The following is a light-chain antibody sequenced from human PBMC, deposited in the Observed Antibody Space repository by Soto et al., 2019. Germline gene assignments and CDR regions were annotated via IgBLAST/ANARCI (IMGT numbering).Light chain of an antibody. V-gene: IGKV1-6*01. Sequence: IQMTQSPYTLPASVGDRVTIPCRASQSISSWLAWYQQKPGTAPKLLIYAASSLQSGVPSRFSGSGSGTDFTLTISSLQPEDFATYYCPQDYNYPRTFGQGTKVDNK. CDR1: QSISSW. CDR3: PQDYNYPRT. CDR2: AAS. J-gene: IGKJ1*01.